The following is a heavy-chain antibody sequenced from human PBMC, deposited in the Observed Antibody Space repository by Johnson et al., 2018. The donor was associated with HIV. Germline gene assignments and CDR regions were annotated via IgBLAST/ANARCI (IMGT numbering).Heavy chain of an antibody. Sequence: VQLVESGGGVVQPGRSLRLSCAASGFTFSSYAMHWVRQATGKGLEWVSVIGTAGDTYYPASVKGRFTISTAYAKNSFYLQMNSLRAGDTAVYYCTRGGRLTYYHDSSGYSYDAFDIWGQGTMVTVSS. CDR1: GFTFSSYA. V-gene: IGHV3-13*01. J-gene: IGHJ3*02. CDR2: IGTAGDT. D-gene: IGHD3-22*01. CDR3: TRGGRLTYYHDSSGYSYDAFDI.